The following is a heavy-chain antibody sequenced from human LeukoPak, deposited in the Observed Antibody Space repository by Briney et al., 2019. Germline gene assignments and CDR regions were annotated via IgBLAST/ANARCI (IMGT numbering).Heavy chain of an antibody. D-gene: IGHD3-3*01. Sequence: TGGSLRLSCAASGFTFSSYAMSWVRQAPGKGLEWVSAISGSGGSTYYADSVKGRFTISRDNSKNTLYLQMNSLRAEDTAVYYCAKVYYDFWSGPPDDPRGQGTLVTVSS. J-gene: IGHJ5*02. CDR3: AKVYYDFWSGPPDDP. V-gene: IGHV3-23*01. CDR1: GFTFSSYA. CDR2: ISGSGGST.